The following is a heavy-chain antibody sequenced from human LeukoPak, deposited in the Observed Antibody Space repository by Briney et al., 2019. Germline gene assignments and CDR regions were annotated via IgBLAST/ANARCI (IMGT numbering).Heavy chain of an antibody. V-gene: IGHV1-2*02. J-gene: IGHJ5*02. CDR2: INPNSGGT. CDR1: GYTFTGYY. Sequence: ASVKVSCKASGYTFTGYYLHWVRQAPGQGLEWMGWINPNSGGTNYAQKFQGRVTMTRDTSISTAYMELSRLTSDDTAIYYCARDPGILNAYDNWFDPWGQGTLVTVSS. CDR3: ARDPGILNAYDNWFDP. D-gene: IGHD3-16*01.